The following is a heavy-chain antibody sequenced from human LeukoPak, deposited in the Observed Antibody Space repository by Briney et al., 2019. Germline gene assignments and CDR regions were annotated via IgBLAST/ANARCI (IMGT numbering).Heavy chain of an antibody. CDR3: AKEIWPTVTTPGHTHFDY. D-gene: IGHD4-17*01. Sequence: GGSLRLSCAASGFTFSSYWMHWVRQAPGKGLVWVSRINSDGSTTNYADSVKGRFAISRDNSKNTLCLQMNSLRAEDTAVYYCAKEIWPTVTTPGHTHFDYWGQGTLVTVSS. V-gene: IGHV3-74*01. CDR2: INSDGSTT. J-gene: IGHJ4*02. CDR1: GFTFSSYW.